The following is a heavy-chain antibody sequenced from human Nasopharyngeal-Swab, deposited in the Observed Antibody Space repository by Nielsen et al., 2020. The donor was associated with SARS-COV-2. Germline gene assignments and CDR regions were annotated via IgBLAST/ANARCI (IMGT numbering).Heavy chain of an antibody. Sequence: GESLKISCAASGFTFSSYSMNWVRQAPGKGLEWVSSISSSSSYIYYADSVKGRFTTSRDNAKNSLYLQMNSLRAEDTAVYYCARDPIGYSSSSWWFDPWGQGTLVTVSS. J-gene: IGHJ5*02. CDR1: GFTFSSYS. D-gene: IGHD6-13*01. CDR2: ISSSSSYI. V-gene: IGHV3-21*01. CDR3: ARDPIGYSSSSWWFDP.